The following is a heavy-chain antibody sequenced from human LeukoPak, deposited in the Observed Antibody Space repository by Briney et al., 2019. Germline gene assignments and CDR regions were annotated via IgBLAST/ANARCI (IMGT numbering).Heavy chain of an antibody. V-gene: IGHV3-7*01. CDR3: ARQRYSDY. D-gene: IGHD1-1*01. CDR2: IKEDGSEN. J-gene: IGHJ4*02. CDR1: GFTFSRYW. Sequence: GGSLRLSCAASGFTFSRYWMTWVRQAPGKGLEWVANIKEDGSENSYVESVKGRFTISRDNAKNSLYLQLNSLRAEDTAVYFCARQRYSDYWGQGTLDTVSS.